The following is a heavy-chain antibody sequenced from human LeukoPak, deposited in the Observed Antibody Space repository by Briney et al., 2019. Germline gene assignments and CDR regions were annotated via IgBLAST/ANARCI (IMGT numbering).Heavy chain of an antibody. J-gene: IGHJ4*02. CDR2: INPNSGDT. D-gene: IGHD6-19*01. CDR3: ARGFSTGWYVDY. CDR1: GYTFTDYY. V-gene: IGHV1-2*02. Sequence: ASVKVSCKASGYTFTDYYMHWIRQAPGERLEWMGWINPNSGDTNYAQKFQGRVTMTRDTSISTAYMELSRLRSDDTAVYYCARGFSTGWYVDYWGQGTLVTVSS.